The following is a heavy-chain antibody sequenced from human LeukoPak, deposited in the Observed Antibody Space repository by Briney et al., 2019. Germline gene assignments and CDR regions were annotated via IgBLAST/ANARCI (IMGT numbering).Heavy chain of an antibody. CDR3: AKSIYGSGSYYLSIFDY. CDR1: GFTFSSYA. D-gene: IGHD3-10*01. CDR2: ISGSGGST. Sequence: GGSLRLSCAASGFTFSSYAMSWVRQAPGKGLEWVSAISGSGGSTYYADSVKGRFTISRDNSKNTLYLQMNSLRAEGTAVYYCAKSIYGSGSYYLSIFDYWGQGTLVTVSS. J-gene: IGHJ4*02. V-gene: IGHV3-23*01.